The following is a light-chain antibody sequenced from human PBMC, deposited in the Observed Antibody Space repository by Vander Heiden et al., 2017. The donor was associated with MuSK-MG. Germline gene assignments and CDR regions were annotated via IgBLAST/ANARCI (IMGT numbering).Light chain of an antibody. J-gene: IGLJ3*02. CDR3: SSHTSSSTSWV. V-gene: IGLV2-14*01. CDR2: DLS. Sequence: SALTQPASVSGSPGQSITISCTGTSSDVGGYNYVSWYQQHPGKAPKLMIYDLSKRPSGVSNRFSVSKYGNTASMTISGLQAEDEADYYCSSHTSSSTSWVFGGGTKLTVL. CDR1: SSDVGGYNY.